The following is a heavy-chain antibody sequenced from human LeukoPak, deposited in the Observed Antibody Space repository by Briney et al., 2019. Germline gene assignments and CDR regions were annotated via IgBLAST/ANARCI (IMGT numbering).Heavy chain of an antibody. J-gene: IGHJ6*03. CDR1: GFSFTNYA. Sequence: GGSLRLSCAASGFSFTNYAMSWVRQAPGKGLEWVANIKQDGSEKYYVDSVKGRFTISRDNAKNSLYLQMNSLRAEDTAVYYCARDGRNYVPSENYYYYYMDVWGKGTTVTVSS. D-gene: IGHD4-11*01. V-gene: IGHV3-7*01. CDR2: IKQDGSEK. CDR3: ARDGRNYVPSENYYYYYMDV.